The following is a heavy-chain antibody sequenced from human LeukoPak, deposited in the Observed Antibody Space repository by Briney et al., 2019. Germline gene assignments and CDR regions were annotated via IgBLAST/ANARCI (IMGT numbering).Heavy chain of an antibody. V-gene: IGHV3-7*01. CDR3: ARDKGVVGTLAP. CDR2: IKEDGSEK. CDR1: GFMFSSYW. J-gene: IGHJ5*02. D-gene: IGHD1-26*01. Sequence: PGGSLRLSCAASGFMFSSYWMSWVRQAPEKGLEWVANIKEDGSEKYYVDSVKGRFTISRDNAKNSLYLQMNSLRAGDTAIYYCARDKGVVGTLAPWGQGTLVTVSS.